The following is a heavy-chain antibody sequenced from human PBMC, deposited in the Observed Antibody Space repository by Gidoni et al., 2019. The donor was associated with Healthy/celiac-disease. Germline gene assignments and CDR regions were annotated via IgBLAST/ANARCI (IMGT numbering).Heavy chain of an antibody. V-gene: IGHV3-11*01. CDR2: ISISGSTI. Sequence: VQLVESGGGLVKPGGSLRLYGAGYGLTFSAYHMSWIRQAPGKGLDLFSYISISGSTIYYADAVKGRFTISRDNAKNSLYLQMNSLRAEDTAVYYCARDKISYGGGYPPYYYYGMDVWGQGTTVTVSS. CDR1: GLTFSAYH. J-gene: IGHJ6*02. CDR3: ARDKISYGGGYPPYYYYGMDV. D-gene: IGHD3-22*01.